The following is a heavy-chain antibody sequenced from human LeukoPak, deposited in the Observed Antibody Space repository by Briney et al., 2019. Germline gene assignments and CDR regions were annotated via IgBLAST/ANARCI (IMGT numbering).Heavy chain of an antibody. J-gene: IGHJ4*02. Sequence: PGGSLRLSCAASGFTLRSYWMTWVRQAPGKGLEWVANIKQDGSEKNYVDSVKGRFIISRDNAKNSLYLQMNTLRADDTAVYYCARDGFGTGSNWGQGTLVTVSS. CDR2: IKQDGSEK. CDR1: GFTLRSYW. CDR3: ARDGFGTGSN. V-gene: IGHV3-7*03. D-gene: IGHD3-16*01.